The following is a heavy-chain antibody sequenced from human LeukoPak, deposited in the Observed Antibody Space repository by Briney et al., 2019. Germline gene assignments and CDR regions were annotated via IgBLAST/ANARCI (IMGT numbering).Heavy chain of an antibody. J-gene: IGHJ4*02. CDR3: ARETVAGTFDQ. CDR1: GFTLSDYY. V-gene: IGHV3-11*01. CDR2: ISGRDGTI. Sequence: RGALRLSCGVGGFTLSDYYISSICHAPGEGRKWGSDISGRDGTIHFADSVRGRFTISWDNAKNSLYLQMNSLRVDDTAVYYCARETVAGTFDQWGQGTLVTVSS. D-gene: IGHD6-19*01.